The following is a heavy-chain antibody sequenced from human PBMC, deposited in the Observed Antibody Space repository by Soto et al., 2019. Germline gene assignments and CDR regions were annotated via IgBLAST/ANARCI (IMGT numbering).Heavy chain of an antibody. CDR1: GGSISSYY. V-gene: IGHV4-59*01. D-gene: IGHD3-22*01. Sequence: PSETHYLTCTVSGGSISSYYWSWIRHSPWKGLEGIGYIYYNRNTNNNPSLKSRVTISVDTSKNQFSLKLSSVTAADTAVYYCARDRGNDRSGYSIDYWGQGTLVTVSS. J-gene: IGHJ4*02. CDR2: IYYNRNT. CDR3: ARDRGNDRSGYSIDY.